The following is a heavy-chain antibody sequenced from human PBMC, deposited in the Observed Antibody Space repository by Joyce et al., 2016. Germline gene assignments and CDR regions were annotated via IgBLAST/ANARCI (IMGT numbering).Heavy chain of an antibody. CDR2: VYQFGRT. Sequence: QLQLQESGSGLVKPSQTLALTCTVSGGSISSGGHPWSWIRQTPGEGLEWIGYVYQFGRTDYNPSLKSRVTISIDKTKNQFSLMLTSVTAADTAVYFCARGGGSSWPFDYWGQGILVTVSS. CDR3: ARGGGSSWPFDY. V-gene: IGHV4-30-2*01. D-gene: IGHD6-13*01. CDR1: GGSISSGGHP. J-gene: IGHJ4*02.